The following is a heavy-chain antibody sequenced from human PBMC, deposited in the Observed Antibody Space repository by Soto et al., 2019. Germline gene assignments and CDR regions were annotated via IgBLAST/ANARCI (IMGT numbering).Heavy chain of an antibody. CDR2: ISAYNGNT. D-gene: IGHD2-2*01. V-gene: IGHV1-18*01. Sequence: QVQLVQSGAEVKKPGASVKVSCKASGYTFTSYGISWVRQAPGQGLEWMGWISAYNGNTNYAQKLQGRVTMTTDTSTSTAYMELRSLRSGDTAVYYCARVRGDIVVVPAATPYYYYGMDVWGQGTTVTVSS. CDR1: GYTFTSYG. J-gene: IGHJ6*02. CDR3: ARVRGDIVVVPAATPYYYYGMDV.